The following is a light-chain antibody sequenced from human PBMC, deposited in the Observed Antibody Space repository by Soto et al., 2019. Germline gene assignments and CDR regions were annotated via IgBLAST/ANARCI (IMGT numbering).Light chain of an antibody. V-gene: IGLV1-40*01. Sequence: QSVLTQPPSVSGAPGQRVTISCTGSGSNIGAGYDVHWYQHRPGTAPKLLVFGDSHRPSGVPDRFSGSMSGTSASLAITGLQAEDEGDYYCQSYDSTLDARYVFGTGTKLTVL. CDR3: QSYDSTLDARYV. J-gene: IGLJ1*01. CDR2: GDS. CDR1: GSNIGAGYD.